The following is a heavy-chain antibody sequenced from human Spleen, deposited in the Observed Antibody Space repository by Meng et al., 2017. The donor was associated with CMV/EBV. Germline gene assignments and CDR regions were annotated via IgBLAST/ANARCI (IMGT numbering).Heavy chain of an antibody. J-gene: IGHJ4*02. CDR3: ARGGYSYGHGVWALGY. V-gene: IGHV1-2*02. CDR2: INPNSGGT. CDR1: GYTFTGYY. Sequence: ASVKVSCKASGYTFTGYYMHWVRQAPGQGLEWMGWINPNSGGTNYAQKFQGRVTMTRDTSIGTAYMELSRLRSDDTAVYYCARGGYSYGHGVWALGYWGQGTLVTVSS. D-gene: IGHD5-18*01.